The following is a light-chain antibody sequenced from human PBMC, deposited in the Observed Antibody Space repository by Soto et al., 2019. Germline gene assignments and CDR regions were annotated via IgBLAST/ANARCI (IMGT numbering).Light chain of an antibody. V-gene: IGKV1-9*01. CDR1: QGISSY. Sequence: IQLTQSPSSLSASVGDRVTITCRASQGISSYLAWYQQKPGKAPKLLIYAASTLQSGVPSRFSGSGSGTDFTLNISSLQPEDFETYYCQQLNSYPLTFGGGTKVDIK. J-gene: IGKJ4*01. CDR3: QQLNSYPLT. CDR2: AAS.